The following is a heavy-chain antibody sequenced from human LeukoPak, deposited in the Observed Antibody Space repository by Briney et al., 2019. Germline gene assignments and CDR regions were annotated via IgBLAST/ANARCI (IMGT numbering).Heavy chain of an antibody. V-gene: IGHV4-28*01. Sequence: PSETLSLTCAVSGCSISSDNWWGWIRQPPGKGLEWIGYIHYSGITYYSPSLKSRVTLSVDTSKNQFSLRLSSVTAVDTAVYYCARKPNAVYWFDPWGQGTLVTVSS. D-gene: IGHD4/OR15-4a*01. J-gene: IGHJ5*02. CDR2: IHYSGIT. CDR3: ARKPNAVYWFDP. CDR1: GCSISSDNW.